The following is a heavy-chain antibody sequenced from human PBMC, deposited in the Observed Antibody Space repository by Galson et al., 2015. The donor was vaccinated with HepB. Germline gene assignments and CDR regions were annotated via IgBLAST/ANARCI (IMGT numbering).Heavy chain of an antibody. CDR2: IKQDGSEK. J-gene: IGHJ6*02. D-gene: IGHD3-3*01. CDR1: GFTFSSYW. V-gene: IGHV3-7*03. CDR3: ARVSPRFASLRVKGVPMDV. Sequence: SLRLSCAASGFTFSSYWMSWVRQAPGKGLEWVANIKQDGSEKYYVDSVKGRSTISRDNAKNSLYLQMNSLRAEDTAVYYCARVSPRFASLRVKGVPMDVWGQGTTVTVSS.